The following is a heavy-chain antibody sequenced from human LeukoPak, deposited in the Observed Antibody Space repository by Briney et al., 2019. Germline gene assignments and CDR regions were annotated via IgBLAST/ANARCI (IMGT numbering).Heavy chain of an antibody. J-gene: IGHJ4*02. CDR1: GGTFSSYA. Sequence: SVKVSCKASGGTFSSYAISWVRQAPGQGLEWMGGIIPIFGTANYAQKFQGRVTITADKSTSTAYMELSSLRSEDAAVYYCARAPRFLSYFDYWGQGTLVTVSS. D-gene: IGHD3-3*01. CDR2: IIPIFGTA. CDR3: ARAPRFLSYFDY. V-gene: IGHV1-69*06.